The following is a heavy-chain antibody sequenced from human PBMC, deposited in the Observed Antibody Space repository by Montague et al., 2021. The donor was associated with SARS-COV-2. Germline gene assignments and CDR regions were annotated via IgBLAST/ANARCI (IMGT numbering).Heavy chain of an antibody. CDR2: INHRGTS. Sequence: SETLSLTRAVYGGSFSDYYWSWIRQPPGKGLEWIGEINHRGTSNYNPSLKSRVSISVDTSKNQFSLYLGSVTAADTAVYYCARGRQHFNMIVVVMTGGEYYFDYWGQGTLVTVSS. CDR3: ARGRQHFNMIVVVMTGGEYYFDY. V-gene: IGHV4-34*01. J-gene: IGHJ4*02. CDR1: GGSFSDYY. D-gene: IGHD3-22*01.